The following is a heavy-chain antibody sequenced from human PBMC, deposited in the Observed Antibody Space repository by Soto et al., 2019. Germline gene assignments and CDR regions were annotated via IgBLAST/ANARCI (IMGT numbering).Heavy chain of an antibody. CDR3: AKTGGYYVNDYNNWFDP. J-gene: IGHJ5*02. CDR1: GFTFSSYA. D-gene: IGHD1-26*01. Sequence: EVQLLESGGGLVQPGGSLRLSCAASGFTFSSYAMSWVRQAPGKGLEWVSAISGSGGSTYYADSVKGRFTISRDNSKNTLYLQMNSLRAEDTAVYYCAKTGGYYVNDYNNWFDPWGQGTLVTVSS. CDR2: ISGSGGST. V-gene: IGHV3-23*01.